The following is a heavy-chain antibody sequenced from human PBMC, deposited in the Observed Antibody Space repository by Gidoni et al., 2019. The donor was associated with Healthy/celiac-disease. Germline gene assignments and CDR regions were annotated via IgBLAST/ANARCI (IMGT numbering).Heavy chain of an antibody. Sequence: QVQLQESGPGLVKPSQTLSLTCTVSGGSISSGSYYWSWIRQPAGKGLEWIGRIYTSGSTNYNPSLKSRVTISVDTSKNQFSLKLSSVTAADTAVYYCARAKVGAYYYYYGMDVWGQGTTVTVSS. V-gene: IGHV4-61*02. J-gene: IGHJ6*02. CDR2: IYTSGST. CDR1: GGSISSGSYY. CDR3: ARAKVGAYYYYYGMDV. D-gene: IGHD1-26*01.